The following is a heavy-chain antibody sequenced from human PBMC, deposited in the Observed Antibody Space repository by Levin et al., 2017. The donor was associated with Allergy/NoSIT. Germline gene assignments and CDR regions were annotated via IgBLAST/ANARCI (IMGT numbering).Heavy chain of an antibody. CDR1: GGSVSSGTYY. J-gene: IGHJ6*02. V-gene: IGHV4-61*01. CDR2: INYRGGT. Sequence: SETLSLTCSVSGGSVSSGTYYWSWIRRPPGKGLEWIGYINYRGGTKYNPSLESRVTISVDTSKNEFSLKVTSVTAADTAVYYCARNRIIVSGGNDYYYGMDVWGQGTTVSVSS. CDR3: ARNRIIVSGGNDYYYGMDV. D-gene: IGHD5/OR15-5a*01.